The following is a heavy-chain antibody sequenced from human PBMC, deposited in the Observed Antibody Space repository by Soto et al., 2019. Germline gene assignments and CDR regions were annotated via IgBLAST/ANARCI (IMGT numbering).Heavy chain of an antibody. D-gene: IGHD6-13*01. CDR3: AHLSSWYVRIDY. V-gene: IGHV2-5*02. Sequence: QITLKESGPTLVKPTQTLTLPCTFSGFSLSTSGVGVGWIRQPPGKALEWLALIYWDDDKRYSPSLKSRLTIPKATTKNQVVLTMTNMDPVDTATYYCAHLSSWYVRIDYWGQGTLVTVSS. CDR1: GFSLSTSGVG. J-gene: IGHJ4*02. CDR2: IYWDDDK.